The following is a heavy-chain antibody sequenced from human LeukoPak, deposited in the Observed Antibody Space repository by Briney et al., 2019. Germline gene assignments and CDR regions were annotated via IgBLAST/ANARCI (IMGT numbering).Heavy chain of an antibody. CDR2: IYYSGST. CDR3: ARDLAYYGSGSYVEWFDP. Sequence: PSETLSLTCTVSGGSISIYYWSWIRQPAGKGLEWIGYIYYSGSTNYNPSLKSRVTISVDTSKNQFSLKLSSVTAADTAVYYCARDLAYYGSGSYVEWFDPWGQGTLVTVSS. CDR1: GGSISIYY. V-gene: IGHV4-59*01. J-gene: IGHJ5*02. D-gene: IGHD3-10*01.